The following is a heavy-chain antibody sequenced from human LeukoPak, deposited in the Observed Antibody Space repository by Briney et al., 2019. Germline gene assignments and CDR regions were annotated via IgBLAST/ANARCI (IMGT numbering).Heavy chain of an antibody. V-gene: IGHV3-30*18. CDR2: IPYDGFNP. CDR1: GLTFSNYG. D-gene: IGHD6-19*01. J-gene: IGHJ4*02. CDR3: AKVKEMYSSGSYYFDY. Sequence: GGSLRLSCAASGLTFSNYGMHWVRQAPGKGLEWVAVIPYDGFNPYYADSVKGRFTISRDNSKNTLWLQMNSLRAEDTAVYCCAKVKEMYSSGSYYFDYWGQGTLVTVSS.